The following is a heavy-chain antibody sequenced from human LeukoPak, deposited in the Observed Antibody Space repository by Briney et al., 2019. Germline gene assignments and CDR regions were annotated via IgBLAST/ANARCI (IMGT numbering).Heavy chain of an antibody. Sequence: ASVKVSCKASGYTLTDYYMHWVRQAPGEALEWKGRINTNSGGTNYAQKFQGRVTMTRDTSISTVYMELSRLRSDHTAVYYCARVGYYESSGYYEYWGQGTLVTVSS. D-gene: IGHD3-22*01. J-gene: IGHJ4*02. CDR1: GYTLTDYY. CDR2: INTNSGGT. CDR3: ARVGYYESSGYYEY. V-gene: IGHV1-2*06.